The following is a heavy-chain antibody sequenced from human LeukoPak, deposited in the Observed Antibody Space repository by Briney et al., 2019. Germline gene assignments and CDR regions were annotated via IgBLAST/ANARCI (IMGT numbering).Heavy chain of an antibody. D-gene: IGHD3-22*01. CDR3: VRYDSSGYYPPFDY. J-gene: IGHJ4*02. V-gene: IGHV2-70*11. Sequence: SGPALVKPTQTLTXTCSFSGFSLSTSGMCVSWIRQPPGKALEWLARIDWEDDKYYNTSLRTRLTISKDTSKNQVVLIMTNMDPVDTATYYCVRYDSSGYYPPFDYWGQGTLVTVSS. CDR1: GFSLSTSGMC. CDR2: IDWEDDK.